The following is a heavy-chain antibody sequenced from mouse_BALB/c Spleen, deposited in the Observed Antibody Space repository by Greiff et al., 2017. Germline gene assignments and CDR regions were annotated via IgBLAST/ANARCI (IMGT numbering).Heavy chain of an antibody. CDR1: GYSFTGYY. Sequence: VQLQQSGPELVKPGASVKISCKASGYSFTGYYMHWVKQSHVKSLEWIGRINPYNGATSYNQNFKDKASLTVDKSSSTAYMELHSLTSEDSAVYYCARSGKGYYAMDYWGQGTSVTVSS. V-gene: IGHV1-31*01. CDR3: ARSGKGYYAMDY. CDR2: INPYNGAT. J-gene: IGHJ4*01.